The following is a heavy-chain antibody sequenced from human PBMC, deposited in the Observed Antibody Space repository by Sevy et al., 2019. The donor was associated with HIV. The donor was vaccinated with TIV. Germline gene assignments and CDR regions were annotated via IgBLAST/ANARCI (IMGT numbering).Heavy chain of an antibody. V-gene: IGHV3-30-3*01. J-gene: IGHJ4*02. CDR2: ISYEGSET. D-gene: IGHD6-13*01. CDR1: GLIFNTHA. CDR3: ARDGGYSISCYPLY. Sequence: GGSLRLSCAASGLIFNTHAMHWVRQAPGKGLEWVAVISYEGSETYYADSVKGRFTISRDNSKNTLYLQMNSLRAEDTAVYYCARDGGYSISCYPLYWGQGTLVTVSS.